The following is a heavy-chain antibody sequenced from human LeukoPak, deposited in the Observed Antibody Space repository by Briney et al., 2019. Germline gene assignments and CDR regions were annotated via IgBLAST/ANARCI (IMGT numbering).Heavy chain of an antibody. Sequence: GGSLRLSCAASGFTFSSYGMHWVRQAPGKGLEWVSYISNTGSPIYYADSVKGRFSISRDNARNSLYLQMNSLRVEDTAVYYCTRTVYSTTWERWFDPWGQGTLVTVSS. D-gene: IGHD1-26*01. J-gene: IGHJ5*02. CDR2: ISNTGSPI. CDR1: GFTFSSYG. CDR3: TRTVYSTTWERWFDP. V-gene: IGHV3-48*04.